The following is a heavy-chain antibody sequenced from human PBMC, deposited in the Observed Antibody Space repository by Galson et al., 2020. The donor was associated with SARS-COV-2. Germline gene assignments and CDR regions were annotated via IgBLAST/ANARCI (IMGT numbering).Heavy chain of an antibody. Sequence: ASVKVSCKASGYTFTGYYMHWVRQAPGQGLAWMGWINPNSGGTNYAQKFQGRVPMTRDTSISTAYTELSRLRSDDTAVYYCARDRIGSSPPGTTYYYYGMDVCGQGTTVTVSS. D-gene: IGHD6-13*01. J-gene: IGHJ6*02. CDR1: GYTFTGYY. V-gene: IGHV1-2*02. CDR2: INPNSGGT. CDR3: ARDRIGSSPPGTTYYYYGMDV.